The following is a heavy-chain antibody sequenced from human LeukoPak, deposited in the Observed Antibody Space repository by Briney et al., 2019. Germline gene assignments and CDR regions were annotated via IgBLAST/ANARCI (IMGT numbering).Heavy chain of an antibody. Sequence: GGSLRLSCAASGFTFSSYGMHWVRQAPGKGLEWVAVISYDGSNKHYADSVKGRFTSSRDNSKNTLYLQMNSLRAEDTAVYYCAKNLGGEFDYWGQGTLVTVSS. V-gene: IGHV3-30*18. J-gene: IGHJ4*02. CDR3: AKNLGGEFDY. CDR1: GFTFSSYG. CDR2: ISYDGSNK. D-gene: IGHD3-16*01.